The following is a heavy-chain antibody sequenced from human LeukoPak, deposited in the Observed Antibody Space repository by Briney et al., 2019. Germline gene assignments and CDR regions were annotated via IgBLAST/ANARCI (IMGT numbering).Heavy chain of an antibody. V-gene: IGHV1-18*01. CDR3: ARASVVPAANIPKWAREVDY. D-gene: IGHD2-2*01. Sequence: GASVKVSCKASGYTFTSYGISWVRQAPGQGLEWMGWISAYNGNTNYAQKLQGRVTMTTDTSTSTAYMELRGLRSDDTAVYYCARASVVPAANIPKWAREVDYWGQGTLVTVSS. CDR1: GYTFTSYG. CDR2: ISAYNGNT. J-gene: IGHJ4*02.